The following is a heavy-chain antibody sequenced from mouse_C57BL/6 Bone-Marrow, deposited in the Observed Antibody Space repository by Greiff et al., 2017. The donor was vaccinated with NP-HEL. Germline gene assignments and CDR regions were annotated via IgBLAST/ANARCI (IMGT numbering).Heavy chain of an antibody. D-gene: IGHD1-1*01. CDR3: ARFLNYYGSSYGY. CDR1: GYTFTSYW. J-gene: IGHJ2*01. CDR2: IYPGSGST. Sequence: QVQLQQPGAELVKPGASVKMSCKASGYTFTSYWITWVKQRPGQGLEWIGDIYPGSGSTNYNEKFKSKATLTVDTSSSTAYMQLSSLTSEDSAVYYRARFLNYYGSSYGYWGQGTTLTVSS. V-gene: IGHV1-55*01.